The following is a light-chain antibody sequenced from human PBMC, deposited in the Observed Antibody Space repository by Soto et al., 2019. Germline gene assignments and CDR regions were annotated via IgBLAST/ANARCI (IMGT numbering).Light chain of an antibody. Sequence: DIQMTQSPSSLSASIGDRVTITCRASQDIINYLNWYQQKPGKAPKVLIYAASSLQSGVPSRFSGSGSGTEFTLTISSLQPEDFATYYCQQSFSTLALTFGGGTEVEIK. J-gene: IGKJ4*01. V-gene: IGKV1-39*01. CDR2: AAS. CDR3: QQSFSTLALT. CDR1: QDIINY.